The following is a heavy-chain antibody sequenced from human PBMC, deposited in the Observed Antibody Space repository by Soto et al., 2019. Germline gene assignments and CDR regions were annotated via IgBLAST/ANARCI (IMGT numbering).Heavy chain of an antibody. D-gene: IGHD1-1*01. CDR2: ISSDGSNA. CDR3: ARDQSLDGQTTLMDP. Sequence: EVQLVESGGGLVQPGGSLRLSCAASGFTFSSYWMHWVRQAPGKGLVWVSRISSDGSNAIYADSVKGRFTISRDNAKNTLYLQMNTLRAEDTAVYYCARDQSLDGQTTLMDPWGQGILVTVSS. CDR1: GFTFSSYW. V-gene: IGHV3-74*01. J-gene: IGHJ5*02.